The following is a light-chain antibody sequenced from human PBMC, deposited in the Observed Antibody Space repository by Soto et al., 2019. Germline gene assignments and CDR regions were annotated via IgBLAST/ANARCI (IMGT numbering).Light chain of an antibody. CDR3: SSYTSSSNDYV. CDR2: EVS. J-gene: IGLJ1*01. CDR1: SSDVGGYNY. Sequence: QSALTQPASVSGSPGQSITISCTGTSSDVGGYNYVSWYQQHPGKAPKLMIYEVSNRPSGVSNRFSGSKSGNTASLTISGRQAEDEADYYCSSYTSSSNDYVFGTGTKVTVL. V-gene: IGLV2-14*01.